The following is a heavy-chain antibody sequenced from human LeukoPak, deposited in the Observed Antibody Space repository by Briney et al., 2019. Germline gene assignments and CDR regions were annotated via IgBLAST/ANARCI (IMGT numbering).Heavy chain of an antibody. CDR2: INPNGDRT. V-gene: IGHV1-46*01. D-gene: IGHD4-23*01. Sequence: GASVKYSCKASENTFTNYYMHWVRQAPGQGLEWLGIINPNGDRTNYARTFQGRVTMTRDASTTTVYMELSSLRSEDTAVYYCARDMSTRVTPISYAFDVWGQGTMVTVSS. J-gene: IGHJ3*01. CDR1: ENTFTNYY. CDR3: ARDMSTRVTPISYAFDV.